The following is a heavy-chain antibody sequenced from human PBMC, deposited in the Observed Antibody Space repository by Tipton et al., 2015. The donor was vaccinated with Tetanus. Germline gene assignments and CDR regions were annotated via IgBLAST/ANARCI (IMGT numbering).Heavy chain of an antibody. V-gene: IGHV4-39*07. Sequence: TLSLTCTVSRGSINSGTFYWDWIRQPPGKGLEWIGSIYYSGSSYYNPSLESRVTISVDTSKNQFSLKLSSVTAVDTAVYYCARGTGDYWGQGALVTVSS. CDR1: RGSINSGTFY. J-gene: IGHJ4*02. CDR3: ARGTGDY. D-gene: IGHD1-14*01. CDR2: IYYSGSS.